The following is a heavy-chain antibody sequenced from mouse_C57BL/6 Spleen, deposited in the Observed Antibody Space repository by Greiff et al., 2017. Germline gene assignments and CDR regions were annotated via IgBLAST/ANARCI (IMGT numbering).Heavy chain of an antibody. Sequence: QVQLKEPGAELVRPGSSVKLSCKASGYTFTSYWMHWVKQRPIQGLEWIGNIDPSDSETHYNQKFKDKATLTVDKSSSTAYMQLSSLTSEDSAVYYCARGYYGSSYWYCDVWGTGTTVTVSS. J-gene: IGHJ1*03. D-gene: IGHD1-1*01. CDR1: GYTFTSYW. CDR3: ARGYYGSSYWYCDV. V-gene: IGHV1-52*01. CDR2: IDPSDSET.